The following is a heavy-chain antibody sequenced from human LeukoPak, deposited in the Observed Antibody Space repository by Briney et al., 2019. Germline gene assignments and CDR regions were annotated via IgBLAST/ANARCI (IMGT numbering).Heavy chain of an antibody. D-gene: IGHD2-2*03. CDR2: ISYDGSNK. CDR1: GFTFSSYA. V-gene: IGHV3-30-3*01. J-gene: IGHJ4*02. CDR3: ASPLGFCTSTTCTFDY. Sequence: GGSLRLSCAASGFTFSSYAMHWVRQAAGKGLEWVAVISYDGSNKYYADSVKGRFTISRDNAENSLYLQMNSLRAEDTAVYYCASPLGFCTSTTCTFDYWGQGTLVTVSS.